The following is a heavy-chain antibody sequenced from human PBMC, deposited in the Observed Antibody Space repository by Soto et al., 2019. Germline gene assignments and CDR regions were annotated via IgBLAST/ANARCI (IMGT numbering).Heavy chain of an antibody. CDR3: ASEDDGGDRDYYGLDV. J-gene: IGHJ6*02. CDR1: GGSISYEYYH. V-gene: IGHV4-30-4*08. CDR2: ILYCGSL. Sequence: PSETLSLTCSVSGGSISYEYYHWTCIRHSPGKALVWIGYILYCGSLMYNPPLMRRDPISVNTPKHQFSVLLISLTAADTGVYFCASEDDGGDRDYYGLDVWGQGTTVTVSS. D-gene: IGHD2-21*02.